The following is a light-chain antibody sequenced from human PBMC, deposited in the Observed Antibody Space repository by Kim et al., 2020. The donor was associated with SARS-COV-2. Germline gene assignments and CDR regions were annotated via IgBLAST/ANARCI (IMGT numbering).Light chain of an antibody. V-gene: IGLV2-14*01. J-gene: IGLJ1*01. CDR3: SSYTSSGTV. Sequence: QSAPTQPASVSGSPGQSITISCTGTSSDVGGYNYVSWYQQDPGKPPKLMIYDVNKRPSGVSSRFSGSKSGNTASLTISGLQAEDETDYYCSSYTSSGTVFGGGTKVTVL. CDR1: SSDVGGYNY. CDR2: DVN.